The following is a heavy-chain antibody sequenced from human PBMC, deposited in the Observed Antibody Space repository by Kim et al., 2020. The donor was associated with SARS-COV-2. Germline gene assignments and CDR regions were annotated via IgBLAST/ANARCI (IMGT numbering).Heavy chain of an antibody. CDR3: AKGLYSSSWYVDY. J-gene: IGHJ4*02. Sequence: YYARSVKGRFTISRDNSKNTLYLQMNSLRAEDTAVYYCAKGLYSSSWYVDYWGQGTLVTVSS. V-gene: IGHV3-23*03. D-gene: IGHD6-13*01.